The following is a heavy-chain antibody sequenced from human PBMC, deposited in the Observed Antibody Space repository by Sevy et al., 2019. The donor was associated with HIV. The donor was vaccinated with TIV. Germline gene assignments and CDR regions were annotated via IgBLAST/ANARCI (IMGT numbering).Heavy chain of an antibody. Sequence: GGSLRLSCAASGFTFSSYWMSWVRQAPGKGLEWVANIKQDGSEKYYVDSVKGRFTISRDNAKNSLYLQMNSLRAEDTAVYYCAREGRSAEYYMDVWGKGTTVTVSS. CDR1: GFTFSSYW. CDR2: IKQDGSEK. J-gene: IGHJ6*03. CDR3: AREGRSAEYYMDV. V-gene: IGHV3-7*01.